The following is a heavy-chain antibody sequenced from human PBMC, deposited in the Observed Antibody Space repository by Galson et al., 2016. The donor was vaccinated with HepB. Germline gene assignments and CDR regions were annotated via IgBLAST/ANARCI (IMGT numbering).Heavy chain of an antibody. D-gene: IGHD6-6*01. V-gene: IGHV3-23*01. Sequence: SLRLSCAASGFTFSKYVMNWVRRAPGKGLEWVSSISGSGGRIFYADSVKGRVTISRDNSKNTLYLQMNSLRVEDTAVYFCAKEGATSARLVRRDMPVDYSGQGTHVTVSS. CDR2: ISGSGGRI. J-gene: IGHJ4*02. CDR1: GFTFSKYV. CDR3: AKEGATSARLVRRDMPVDY.